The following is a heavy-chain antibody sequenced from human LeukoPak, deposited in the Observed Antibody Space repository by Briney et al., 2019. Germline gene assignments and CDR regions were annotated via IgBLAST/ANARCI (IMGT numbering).Heavy chain of an antibody. CDR2: TYYSGST. CDR1: GGSISSHY. Sequence: SETLSLTCTVSGGSISSHYWSWIRQPPGKGLEWIGYTYYSGSTNYNPSLKSRVTISVDTSKNQFSLKLSSVTAADTAVYYCARTGYSSGWAFDYWGQGTLVTVSS. D-gene: IGHD6-19*01. J-gene: IGHJ4*02. V-gene: IGHV4-59*11. CDR3: ARTGYSSGWAFDY.